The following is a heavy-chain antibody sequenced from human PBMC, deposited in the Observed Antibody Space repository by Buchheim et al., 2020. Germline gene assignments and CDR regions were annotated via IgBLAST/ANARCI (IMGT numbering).Heavy chain of an antibody. CDR3: VKAYYGYYAGSGYYASFDC. V-gene: IGHV3-23*01. CDR2: ITGSATTT. D-gene: IGHD3-22*01. J-gene: IGHJ4*02. Sequence: EVQLLESGGNLVQPGGSLRLSCAASGFTFSTYAMSWVRQAPGKGLEWVSAITGSATTTYYADSVEGRFTISRDNSKNTLYLKIDSLRDEDTDVYYCVKAYYGYYAGSGYYASFDCWGQGTL. CDR1: GFTFSTYA.